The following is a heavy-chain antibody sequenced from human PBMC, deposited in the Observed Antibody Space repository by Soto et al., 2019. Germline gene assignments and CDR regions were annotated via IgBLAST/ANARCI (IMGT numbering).Heavy chain of an antibody. CDR1: GYTFTSFG. V-gene: IGHV1-18*01. CDR2: ISTDKGKT. CDR3: ARNRVPNYYGSGSYYRPYHWFDP. D-gene: IGHD3-10*01. Sequence: ASVKVSCKTSGYTFTSFGISWVRQAPGQGLEWMGWISTDKGKTNYSQKFQGRVTMTTDTSTSTACMELSSLRSEDTAVYYCARNRVPNYYGSGSYYRPYHWFDPWGQGTLVTVSS. J-gene: IGHJ5*02.